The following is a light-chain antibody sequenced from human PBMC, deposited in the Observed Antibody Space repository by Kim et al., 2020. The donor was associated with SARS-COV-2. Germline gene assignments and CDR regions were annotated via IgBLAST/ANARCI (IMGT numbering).Light chain of an antibody. Sequence: GERVTISGTGSSSNIGAGYDVHWYQQPPGTAPKLLIYGNSNRPSGVPDRFSGSKSGTSASLAITGLQAEDEADYYCQSYDSSLSVVFGGGTKVTVL. CDR2: GNS. V-gene: IGLV1-40*01. CDR3: QSYDSSLSVV. J-gene: IGLJ2*01. CDR1: SSNIGAGYD.